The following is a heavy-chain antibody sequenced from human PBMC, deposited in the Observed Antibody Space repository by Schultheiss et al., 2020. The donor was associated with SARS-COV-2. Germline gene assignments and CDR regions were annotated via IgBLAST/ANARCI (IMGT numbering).Heavy chain of an antibody. D-gene: IGHD3-3*01. CDR3: AKGPPFTIFGVLGAFDI. CDR2: ISYDGSNK. J-gene: IGHJ3*02. Sequence: GESLKISCAASGFTFSSYAMHWVRQAPGKGLEWVAVISYDGSNKYYADSVKGRFTISRDNSKNTLYLQMNSLRAEDTAVYYCAKGPPFTIFGVLGAFDIWGQGTMVTVSS. CDR1: GFTFSSYA. V-gene: IGHV3-30*01.